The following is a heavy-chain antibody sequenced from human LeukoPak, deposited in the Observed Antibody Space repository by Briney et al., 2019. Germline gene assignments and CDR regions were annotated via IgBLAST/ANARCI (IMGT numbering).Heavy chain of an antibody. CDR2: INEVGSKT. J-gene: IGHJ4*02. Sequence: PGGSLRVSCAASGFSFSGCSLSWVRQAPGKGLEWVATINEVGSKTYYDDSEKGRFTISRDNAKNSLYLEMSSLRAEDTAVYYCARLLGTVTTFDYWGQGTLVTVSS. CDR1: GFSFSGCS. V-gene: IGHV3-7*01. D-gene: IGHD1-26*01. CDR3: ARLLGTVTTFDY.